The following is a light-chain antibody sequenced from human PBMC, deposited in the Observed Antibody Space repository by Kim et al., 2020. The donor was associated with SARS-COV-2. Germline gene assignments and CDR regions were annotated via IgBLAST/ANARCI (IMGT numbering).Light chain of an antibody. CDR1: QSISGF. V-gene: IGKV3-11*01. Sequence: LSPGERATLTCSASQSISGFLAWYQQKLGQPPRLLIYDASNRATGIPARFSGSGSETDFTLTISTLEPEDFAIYYCQQRASWPVTFGQGTKVDIK. J-gene: IGKJ1*01. CDR2: DAS. CDR3: QQRASWPVT.